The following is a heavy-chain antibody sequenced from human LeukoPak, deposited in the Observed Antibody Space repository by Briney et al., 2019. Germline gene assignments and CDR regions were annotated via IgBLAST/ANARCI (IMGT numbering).Heavy chain of an antibody. D-gene: IGHD4-17*01. Sequence: PGGSLRPSCAPSGFTFSDYYISSIRQAPGKGLEWVSYISSSIGYTNYADSVKGRFTISRDNAKNSLYLQMNSLRAEDTAVYYCARDRVRVTTVFTWEVYYYCMDVWGQGTTVTVSS. J-gene: IGHJ6*02. CDR1: GFTFSDYY. V-gene: IGHV3-11*05. CDR2: ISSSIGYT. CDR3: ARDRVRVTTVFTWEVYYYCMDV.